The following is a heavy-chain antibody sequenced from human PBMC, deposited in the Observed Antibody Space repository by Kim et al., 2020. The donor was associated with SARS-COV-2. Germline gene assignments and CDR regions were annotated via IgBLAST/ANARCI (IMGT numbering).Heavy chain of an antibody. CDR2: INPSVGRT. CDR1: RYTFTRYY. V-gene: IGHV1-46*01. CDR3: ARNPGGMDV. J-gene: IGHJ6*02. Sequence: ASVKVSCKASRYTFTRYYFHWVRQAPGQGLEWMGIINPSVGRTTYAVKVQGRVTMTMDTSTSTVYMELSRLRSDDTAVYYCARNPGGMDVWGQGTTVIVS.